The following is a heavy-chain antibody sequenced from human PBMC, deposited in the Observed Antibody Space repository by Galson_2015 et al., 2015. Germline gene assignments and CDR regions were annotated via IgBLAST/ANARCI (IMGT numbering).Heavy chain of an antibody. CDR2: INAGNGNT. Sequence: SVKVSCKASGYTFTSYAMHWVRQAPGQRLEWMGWINAGNGNTKYSQKFQGGVTITRDTSASTAYMELSSLRSEDTAVYYCARDLSVKPAATGGNWFDPWGQGTLVTVSS. J-gene: IGHJ5*02. CDR3: ARDLSVKPAATGGNWFDP. D-gene: IGHD2-2*01. V-gene: IGHV1-3*01. CDR1: GYTFTSYA.